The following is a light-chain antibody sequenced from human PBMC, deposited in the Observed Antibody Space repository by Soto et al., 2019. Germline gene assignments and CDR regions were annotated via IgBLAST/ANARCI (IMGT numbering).Light chain of an antibody. CDR1: SSNIGAGYD. CDR3: QSYDRSLSGSRV. Sequence: SALTQPPSVSGAPGQRVTISCTGSSSNIGAGYDVHWYQQLPGTAPKLLIYDNSNRPSGVPDRFSGSKSGTSASLAITGLQAEDEADYYCQSYDRSLSGSRVFGTGTKVT. CDR2: DNS. J-gene: IGLJ1*01. V-gene: IGLV1-40*01.